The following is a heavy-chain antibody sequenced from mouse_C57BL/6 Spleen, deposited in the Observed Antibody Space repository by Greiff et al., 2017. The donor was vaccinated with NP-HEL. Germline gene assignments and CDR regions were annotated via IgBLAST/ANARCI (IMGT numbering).Heavy chain of an antibody. CDR2: IDPETGGT. Sequence: QVQLKESGAELVRPGASVTLSCKASGYTFTDYEMHWVKQTPVHGLEWIGAIDPETGGTAYNQKFKGKAILTADKSSSTAYMELRSLTSEDSAVYYCTRKGSYDYWGQGTTLTVSS. CDR3: TRKGSYDY. J-gene: IGHJ2*01. CDR1: GYTFTDYE. V-gene: IGHV1-15*01. D-gene: IGHD1-1*02.